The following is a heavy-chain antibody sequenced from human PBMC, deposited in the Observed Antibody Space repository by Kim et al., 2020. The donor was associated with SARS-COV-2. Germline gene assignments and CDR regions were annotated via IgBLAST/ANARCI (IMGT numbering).Heavy chain of an antibody. CDR3: ASIPLTATAMIDAFDI. Sequence: SETLSLTCAVYGGSFSGYYWSWIRQPPGKGLEWIGEINHSGSTNYNPSLKSRVTISVDTSKNQFSLKLSSVTAADTAVYYCASIPLTATAMIDAFDIWGQGTMVTVSS. V-gene: IGHV4-34*01. CDR1: GGSFSGYY. J-gene: IGHJ3*02. D-gene: IGHD2-2*01. CDR2: INHSGST.